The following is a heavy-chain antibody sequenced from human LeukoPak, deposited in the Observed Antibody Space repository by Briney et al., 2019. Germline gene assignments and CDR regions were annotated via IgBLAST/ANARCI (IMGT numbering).Heavy chain of an antibody. Sequence: SQTLSLTCAVSGGSISSGDYYWSWIRQPPGKGLEWIGYIYYSGSTYYNPSLKSRVTISVDTSKNQFSLKLSSVTAADTAVYYCARGGYCSSTSCRDAFDIWGQGTMVTVSS. V-gene: IGHV4-30-4*08. CDR2: IYYSGST. J-gene: IGHJ3*02. CDR1: GGSISSGDYY. D-gene: IGHD2-2*01. CDR3: ARGGYCSSTSCRDAFDI.